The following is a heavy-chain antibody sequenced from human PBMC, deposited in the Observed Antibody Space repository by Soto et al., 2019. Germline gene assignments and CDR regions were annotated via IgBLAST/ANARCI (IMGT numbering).Heavy chain of an antibody. CDR2: ITSSGSGT. CDR1: GFTFTAYA. CDR3: AKDLRNIGARPWFKCFDD. Sequence: EVQMLESGGGLVQPGGSLRLSCEVSGFTFTAYAMNWVRQAPGKGREWVAGITSSGSGTFYADSVKGRFTISRDNFRNTLYLELSTVREDDTAVYFCAKDLRNIGARPWFKCFDDWGQGTLVTVSS. V-gene: IGHV3-23*01. J-gene: IGHJ4*02. D-gene: IGHD6-6*01.